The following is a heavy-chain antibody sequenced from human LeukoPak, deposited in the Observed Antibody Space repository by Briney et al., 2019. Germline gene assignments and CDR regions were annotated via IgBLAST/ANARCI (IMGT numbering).Heavy chain of an antibody. CDR2: INPNSGGT. CDR1: GYTFTGYY. D-gene: IGHD2-8*01. Sequence: GASVKVSCKASGYTFTGYYMHWVRQAPGQGLEWMGWINPNSGGTNYAQKSQGRVTMTRDTSISTAYMELSRLRSDDTAVYYCARGPPNIVLMVYGLNWFDPWGQGTLVTVSS. V-gene: IGHV1-2*02. CDR3: ARGPPNIVLMVYGLNWFDP. J-gene: IGHJ5*01.